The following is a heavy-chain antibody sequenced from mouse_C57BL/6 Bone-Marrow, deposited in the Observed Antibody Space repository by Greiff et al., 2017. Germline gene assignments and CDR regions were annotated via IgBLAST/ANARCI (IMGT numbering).Heavy chain of an antibody. V-gene: IGHV5-9-1*02. CDR3: TRETTGGYFDV. CDR1: GFTFSGYT. CDR2: ISSGGDYI. D-gene: IGHD2-12*01. J-gene: IGHJ1*03. Sequence: EVQLVESGEGLVKPGGSLKISCAASGFTFSGYTMSWVRQTPEKRLEWVAYISSGGDYIYYADTVKGRFTISRDKARNTLYLQLSSLKSEDTAMYYCTRETTGGYFDVWGTGTTVTVSS.